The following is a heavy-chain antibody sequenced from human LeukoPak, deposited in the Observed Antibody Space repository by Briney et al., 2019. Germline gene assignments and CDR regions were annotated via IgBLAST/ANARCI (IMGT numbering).Heavy chain of an antibody. V-gene: IGHV1-18*01. CDR3: ARDLTQWLVRLWGY. CDR2: ISAYNGNT. CDR1: GSTFTSYG. J-gene: IGHJ4*02. Sequence: ASVKVSCKASGSTFTSYGISWVRQAPGQGLEWMGWISAYNGNTNYAQKLQGRVTMTTDTSTSTAYMELRSLRSDDTAVYYCARDLTQWLVRLWGYWGQGTLVTVSS. D-gene: IGHD6-19*01.